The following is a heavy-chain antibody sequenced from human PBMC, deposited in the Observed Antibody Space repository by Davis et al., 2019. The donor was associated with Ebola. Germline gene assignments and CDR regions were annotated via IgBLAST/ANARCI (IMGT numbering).Heavy chain of an antibody. CDR2: INHSGST. CDR1: GGSFSAYY. D-gene: IGHD3-22*01. V-gene: IGHV4-34*01. Sequence: PSETLSLTCAVYGGSFSAYYWSWIRQSPGKGLEWIGEINHSGSTNYNPSLKSRVTISVDTSKNQFSLKLSSVTAADTAVYYCAGLPYYYDRSRDYWGQGTLVTVSS. J-gene: IGHJ4*02. CDR3: AGLPYYYDRSRDY.